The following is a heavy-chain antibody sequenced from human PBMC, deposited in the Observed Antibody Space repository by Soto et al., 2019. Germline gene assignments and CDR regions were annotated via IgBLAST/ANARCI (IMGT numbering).Heavy chain of an antibody. CDR3: ARDRLLLELRWFAP. J-gene: IGHJ5*02. D-gene: IGHD6-25*01. V-gene: IGHV1-18*01. CDR2: ISAYNGNT. CDR1: GYTFTSYG. Sequence: ASVKVSCKASGYTFTSYGISWVRQAPGQGLEWMGRISAYNGNTNYAQKLQGRVTMTTDTSTSTAYMELRSLRSDDTALYSCARDRLLLELRWFAPWGQGTLVPVSS.